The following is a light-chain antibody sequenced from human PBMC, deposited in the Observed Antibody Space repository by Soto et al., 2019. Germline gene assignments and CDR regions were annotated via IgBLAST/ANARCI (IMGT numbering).Light chain of an antibody. CDR1: QVISNY. V-gene: IGKV1-27*01. CDR3: LQYNSAPFT. Sequence: SRSPSSQYASIGHRLPIACRASQVISNYLAWYQQIPGKVPKLLIFAASTLQSGVSSRFSGSGSGTDFTLTIGSLQPEDVATYYCLQYNSAPFTFGGGTKVDI. CDR2: AAS. J-gene: IGKJ4*02.